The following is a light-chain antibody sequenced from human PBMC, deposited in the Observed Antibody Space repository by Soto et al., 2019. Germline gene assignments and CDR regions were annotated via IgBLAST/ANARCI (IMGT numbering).Light chain of an antibody. J-gene: IGKJ4*01. V-gene: IGKV1-5*01. Sequence: DIQMTQSPSTLSASVGDRVTITCRASQSISSWLAWYQQKPGKAPKLLIYDASSLESGVPSRFSGSGSGTEFTLTISSMQPDDFATYYCQQYNSFSLTFGGGTKVEIK. CDR1: QSISSW. CDR2: DAS. CDR3: QQYNSFSLT.